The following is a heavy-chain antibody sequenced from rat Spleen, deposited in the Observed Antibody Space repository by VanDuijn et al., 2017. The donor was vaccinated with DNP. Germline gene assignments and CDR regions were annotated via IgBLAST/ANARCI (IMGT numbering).Heavy chain of an antibody. J-gene: IGHJ2*01. CDR3: ATRGVVC. V-gene: IGHV5-19*01. CDR1: GITFSNSG. Sequence: EVQLVESVGGLVQPGRSLKLSCAASGITFSNSGMHWIRQAPTKGLEWVTSISPSGSRPYSPASVRGRFTISRDDAKSSLYPQMDSMRSEDTATYYWATRGVVCWGQGVMVTVSS. CDR2: ISPSGSRP. D-gene: IGHD1-1*01.